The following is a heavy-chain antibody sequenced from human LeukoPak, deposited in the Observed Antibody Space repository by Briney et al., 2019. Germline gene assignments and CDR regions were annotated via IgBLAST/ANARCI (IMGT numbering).Heavy chain of an antibody. V-gene: IGHV1-2*02. D-gene: IGHD1-26*01. Sequence: GASVKVSCKASGYIFTGYYMHWVRQAPGPRLEGMGWINPNSGDTNYAQKFQRRVTITRDTSVSTAYMELSRLRSDDTAVYYCARGGSPVSSGGAHWGQGTLVTVSS. J-gene: IGHJ4*02. CDR3: ARGGSPVSSGGAH. CDR1: GYIFTGYY. CDR2: INPNSGDT.